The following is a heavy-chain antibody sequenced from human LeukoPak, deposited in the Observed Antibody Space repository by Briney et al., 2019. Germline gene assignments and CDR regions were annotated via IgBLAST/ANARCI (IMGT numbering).Heavy chain of an antibody. D-gene: IGHD3-22*01. CDR2: IRYDGSNK. J-gene: IGHJ4*02. CDR1: GFIFRNYG. V-gene: IGHV3-30*02. CDR3: ARDSYYDSSGYYPLGY. Sequence: GGSLRLSCAASGFIFRNYGMHWVRQAPGKGLEWVTFIRYDGSNKYYADSVKGRFTISRDNAKNSLYLQMNSLRAEDTAVYYCARDSYYDSSGYYPLGYWGQGTLVTVSS.